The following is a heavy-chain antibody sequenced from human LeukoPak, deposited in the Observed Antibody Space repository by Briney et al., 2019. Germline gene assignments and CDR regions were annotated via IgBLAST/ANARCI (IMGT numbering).Heavy chain of an antibody. V-gene: IGHV3-48*03. CDR2: ISGSGSTI. CDR3: ARDLVRGAADCY. Sequence: GGSLRLSCAASGFTFSSYEMNWVRQAPGKGLEWISCISGSGSTIYYADSVKGRFTISRDNAKNSLYLQMNSLRDEDTAVYYCARDLVRGAADCYWGQGTLVTVSS. J-gene: IGHJ4*02. CDR1: GFTFSSYE. D-gene: IGHD3-10*01.